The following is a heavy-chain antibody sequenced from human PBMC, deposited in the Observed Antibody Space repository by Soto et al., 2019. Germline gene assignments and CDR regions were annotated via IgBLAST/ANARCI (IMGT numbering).Heavy chain of an antibody. CDR3: AKDSYCSSTSCDAGHYYDGMDV. Sequence: GGSLRLSCAASGFTFDDYAMHWVRQAPGKGLEWVSLISWDGGSTYYADSVKGRFTISRDNSKNSLYLQMNSLRAEDTALYYCAKDSYCSSTSCDAGHYYDGMDVWGQGTTVTVSS. V-gene: IGHV3-43D*03. J-gene: IGHJ6*02. CDR1: GFTFDDYA. CDR2: ISWDGGST. D-gene: IGHD2-2*01.